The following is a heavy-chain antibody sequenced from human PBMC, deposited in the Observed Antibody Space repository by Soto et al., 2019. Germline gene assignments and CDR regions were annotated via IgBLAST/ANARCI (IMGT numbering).Heavy chain of an antibody. CDR1: GGSISSSSYY. CDR3: ARAYYGSGSYFPRFYFDY. CDR2: IYYSGST. D-gene: IGHD3-10*01. V-gene: IGHV4-39*01. Sequence: QLQLQESGPGLVKPSETLSLTCTVSGGSISSSSYYWGWIRQPPGKGLEWIGSIYYSGSTYYNPSLKSRVTISVDTSKNQFSLKLSSVTAADTAVYYCARAYYGSGSYFPRFYFDYWGQGTLVTVSS. J-gene: IGHJ4*02.